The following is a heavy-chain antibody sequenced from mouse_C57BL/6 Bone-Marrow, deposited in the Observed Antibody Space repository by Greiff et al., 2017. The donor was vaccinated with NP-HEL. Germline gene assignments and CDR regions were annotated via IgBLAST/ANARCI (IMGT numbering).Heavy chain of an antibody. CDR1: GYAFTNYL. D-gene: IGHD3-2*02. CDR3: ARRAAQATEYFDY. Sequence: QVQLKQSGAELVRPGTSVKVSCKASGYAFTNYLIEWVKQRPGQGLEWIGVINPGSGGTNYNEKFKGKATLTADKSSSTAYMQLSSLTSEDSAVYFCARRAAQATEYFDYWGKGTTLTVSS. CDR2: INPGSGGT. J-gene: IGHJ2*01. V-gene: IGHV1-54*01.